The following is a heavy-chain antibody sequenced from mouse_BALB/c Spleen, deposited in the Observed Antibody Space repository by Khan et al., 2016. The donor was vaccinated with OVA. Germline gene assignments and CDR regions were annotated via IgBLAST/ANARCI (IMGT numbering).Heavy chain of an antibody. D-gene: IGHD1-1*01. CDR1: GFSFSSSS. CDR3: TGHRSYYGSSTYVDY. CDR2: ISSGGSYT. Sequence: EVELVESGGGLVRPGGSLKLSCAASGFSFSSSSMSWVRQTPEKRLEWVATISSGGSYTYYPDSVKGRFTIYRDNAKNTQHLQVNRRRAEDTAMYYWTGHRSYYGSSTYVDYWGQGTTLTVSS. V-gene: IGHV5-6-4*01. J-gene: IGHJ2*01.